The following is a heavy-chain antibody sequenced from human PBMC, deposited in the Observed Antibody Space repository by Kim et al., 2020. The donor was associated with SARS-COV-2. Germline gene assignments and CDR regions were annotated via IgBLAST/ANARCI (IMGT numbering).Heavy chain of an antibody. CDR2: IWYDGSNK. D-gene: IGHD3-22*01. J-gene: IGHJ3*02. V-gene: IGHV3-33*01. Sequence: GGSLRLSCAASGFTFSSYGMHWVRQAPGKGLEWVAVIWYDGSNKYYADSVKGRFTISRDNSKNTLYLQMNSLRAEDTAVYYCARDPVITMIVVDHEDAFDIWGQGTMVTVSS. CDR1: GFTFSSYG. CDR3: ARDPVITMIVVDHEDAFDI.